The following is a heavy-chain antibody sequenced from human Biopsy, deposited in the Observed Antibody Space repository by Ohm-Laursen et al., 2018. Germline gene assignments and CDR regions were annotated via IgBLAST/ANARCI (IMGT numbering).Heavy chain of an antibody. CDR1: GYTFTNYY. D-gene: IGHD6-19*01. Sequence: SAVKVSCKASGYTFTNYYMHWVRQAPGHGLEWMGGIITVSETAGYAERLQGRVTITADVTTTTAYMDLSGLRSEDTAVYYCVAYPSSGFFENNDDFAMDVWGQGTTVIVSS. CDR2: IITVSETA. V-gene: IGHV1-69*01. J-gene: IGHJ6*02. CDR3: VAYPSSGFFENNDDFAMDV.